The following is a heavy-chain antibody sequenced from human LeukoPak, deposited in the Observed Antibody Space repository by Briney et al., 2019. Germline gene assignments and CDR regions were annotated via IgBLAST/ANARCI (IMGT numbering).Heavy chain of an antibody. CDR1: GYTFSSSA. CDR2: IQSKTDGGTT. J-gene: IGHJ6*03. D-gene: IGHD2-2*02. CDR3: TTDPSMAYCSSTSCYNYYYYYMDV. V-gene: IGHV3-15*01. Sequence: GGSLRLSCAASGYTFSSSAMSWVRQAPGKGLEWVGRIQSKTDGGTTDCAAPVKGRFTISRDDSKNTLYLQMNSLKTEDTAVYYCTTDPSMAYCSSTSCYNYYYYYMDVWGKGTTVTFSS.